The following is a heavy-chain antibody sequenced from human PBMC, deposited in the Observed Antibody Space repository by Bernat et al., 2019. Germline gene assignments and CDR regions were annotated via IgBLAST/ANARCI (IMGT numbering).Heavy chain of an antibody. Sequence: QVHLVESGGGVVQPGRSLRLSCAASGFIFGGFGMHWVRQAPGKVLEWVAVIWYDGSNKYYVDSVKGRFTISRDNSKNTLHLQMNSLRAEDTALYYCARDNSGYFDYWGQGTLVTVST. CDR1: GFIFGGFG. D-gene: IGHD3-22*01. CDR3: ARDNSGYFDY. V-gene: IGHV3-33*01. J-gene: IGHJ4*02. CDR2: IWYDGSNK.